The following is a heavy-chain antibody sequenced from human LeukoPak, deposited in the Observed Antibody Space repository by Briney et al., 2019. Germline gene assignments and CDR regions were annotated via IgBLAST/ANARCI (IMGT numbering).Heavy chain of an antibody. J-gene: IGHJ4*02. V-gene: IGHV3-21*01. CDR2: ISSSSSYI. CDR1: GFTFSSYS. CDR3: ARLTRYCSSTSCYMYVDY. D-gene: IGHD2-2*02. Sequence: PGGSLRLSCAASGFTFSSYSMNWVRQAPGEGLEWVSSISSSSSYIYYADSVKGRFTISRDNAKNSLYLQMNSLRAEDTAVYYCARLTRYCSSTSCYMYVDYWGQGTLVTVSS.